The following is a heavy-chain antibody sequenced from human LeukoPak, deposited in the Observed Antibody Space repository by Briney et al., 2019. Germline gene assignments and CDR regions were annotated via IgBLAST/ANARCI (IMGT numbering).Heavy chain of an antibody. Sequence: PGGSLRLSCAGSGFTFSNAWMTWVRQAPGKGLEWVGRIKSKTDGGITDYAAPVKGRFSISRGDSENTLYVQMNSLKTEDTAVYYCATEEVDAFDIWGQGTMVTVSS. J-gene: IGHJ3*02. CDR3: ATEEVDAFDI. V-gene: IGHV3-15*01. CDR2: IKSKTDGGIT. CDR1: GFTFSNAW.